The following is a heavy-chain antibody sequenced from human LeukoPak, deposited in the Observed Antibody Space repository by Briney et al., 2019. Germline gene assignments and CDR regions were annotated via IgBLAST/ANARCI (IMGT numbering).Heavy chain of an antibody. CDR3: ARHPYSDSCSSTNCFRNWFDP. D-gene: IGHD2-2*01. CDR2: INPNSGGT. Sequence: ASVKVSCKASGYTFTGYYMHWVRQAPGQGLEWMVWINPNSGGTNYAQKFQGRVTMTRDTSISTAYMELSRLRSDDTAVYYCARHPYSDSCSSTNCFRNWFDPWGQGTLVSVSS. V-gene: IGHV1-2*02. J-gene: IGHJ5*02. CDR1: GYTFTGYY.